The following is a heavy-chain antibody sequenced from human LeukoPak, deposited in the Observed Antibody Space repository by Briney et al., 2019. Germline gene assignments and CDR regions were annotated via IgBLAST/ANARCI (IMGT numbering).Heavy chain of an antibody. D-gene: IGHD1-1*01. J-gene: IGHJ6*03. CDR3: ARAGRGVNWYYYIDV. V-gene: IGHV4-31*03. CDR2: IYHSGYT. Sequence: SETLSLTCTVSGDSISRDGSYWSWIRQYPGKGLEWIGYIYHSGYTYSNPSLKSRVTRSVDTSQNQFSLKIISVTAADTAMYFCARAGRGVNWYYYIDVWGTGTTVTVSS. CDR1: GDSISRDGSY.